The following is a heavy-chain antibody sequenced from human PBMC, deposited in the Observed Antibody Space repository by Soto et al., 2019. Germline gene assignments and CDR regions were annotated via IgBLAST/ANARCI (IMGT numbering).Heavy chain of an antibody. CDR2: IYHSGST. CDR1: GGSISSSNW. J-gene: IGHJ4*02. CDR3: ARNEGGYGFDY. Sequence: QVQLQESGPGLVKPSGTLSLTCAVSGGSISSSNWWSWVRQPPGKGLEWIGEIYHSGSTNYNPSLKSXATRSXXKSKNQFSLKLSSVTAADTAVYYCARNEGGYGFDYWGQGTLVTVSS. V-gene: IGHV4-4*02. D-gene: IGHD5-12*01.